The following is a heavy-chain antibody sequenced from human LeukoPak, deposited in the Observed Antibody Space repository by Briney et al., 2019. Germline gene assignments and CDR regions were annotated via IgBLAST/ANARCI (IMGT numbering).Heavy chain of an antibody. CDR1: GYSFTSYW. Sequence: GESLKISCKGSGYSFTSYWIGCVRQMPGKGLEWLGIIYPGDSDTRYSTSFQGQVTISADKSISTAYLQWSSLKASDTAMYYCARHSYGDYEYYYYMDVGGKGTTVTVSS. D-gene: IGHD4-17*01. V-gene: IGHV5-51*01. CDR3: ARHSYGDYEYYYYMDV. J-gene: IGHJ6*03. CDR2: IYPGDSDT.